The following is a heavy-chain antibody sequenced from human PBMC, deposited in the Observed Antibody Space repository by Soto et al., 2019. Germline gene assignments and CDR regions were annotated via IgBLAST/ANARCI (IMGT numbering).Heavy chain of an antibody. CDR3: ARAQGYGSGSYPLDY. D-gene: IGHD3-10*01. CDR1: GGTFSSYT. CDR2: IIPILGIA. V-gene: IGHV1-69*02. J-gene: IGHJ4*02. Sequence: QVQLVQSGAEVKKLGSSVKVSCKASGGTFSSYTISWVRQAPGQGLEWMGRIIPILGIANYAQKFQGRVTITADKSTSTAYMELSSLRSEDTAVYYCARAQGYGSGSYPLDYWGQGTLVTVSS.